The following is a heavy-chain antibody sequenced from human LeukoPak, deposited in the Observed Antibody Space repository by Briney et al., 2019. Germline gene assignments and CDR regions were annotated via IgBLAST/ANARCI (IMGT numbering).Heavy chain of an antibody. D-gene: IGHD3-16*01. CDR2: ISSSTSTI. J-gene: IGHJ4*02. V-gene: IGHV3-48*04. CDR1: GFTFSSYS. CDR3: AREYGGGSFDY. Sequence: GGSLRLSCAASGFTFSSYSMNWVRQAPGKGLEWVSYISSSTSTIYYADSVRGRFTISTDNAKNSLYLQMISLRAEDTAVYYCAREYGGGSFDYWGQGTLVTVSS.